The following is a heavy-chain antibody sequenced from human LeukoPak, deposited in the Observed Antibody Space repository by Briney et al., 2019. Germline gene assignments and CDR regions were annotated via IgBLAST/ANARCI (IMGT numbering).Heavy chain of an antibody. D-gene: IGHD6-13*01. J-gene: IGHJ6*02. CDR3: ARARIAAAGTERPVYYYYGMDV. V-gene: IGHV1-46*01. CDR2: INPSSGST. Sequence: GASVKVSCKASGYTFTSYYMHWVRQAPGQGLEWMGIINPSSGSTSYAQKFQGRVTMTRDTSTSTVYMELSSLRSEDTAVYYCARARIAAAGTERPVYYYYGMDVWGQGTTVTVSS. CDR1: GYTFTSYY.